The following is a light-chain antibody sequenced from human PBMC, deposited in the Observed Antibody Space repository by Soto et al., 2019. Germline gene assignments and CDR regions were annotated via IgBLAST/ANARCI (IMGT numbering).Light chain of an antibody. CDR3: QQYYSTPVA. CDR2: WAS. V-gene: IGKV4-1*01. J-gene: IGKJ2*01. Sequence: DIVMTQSPDSLAVSLGERATINCKSSQSVLYSSNNKNYLAWYQQKPGQPPKLLIYWASTRESVVPDRFSGSGYGTDLTLTISSLQAEDVAVYFCQQYYSTPVAFGQGTKLEIK. CDR1: QSVLYSSNNKNY.